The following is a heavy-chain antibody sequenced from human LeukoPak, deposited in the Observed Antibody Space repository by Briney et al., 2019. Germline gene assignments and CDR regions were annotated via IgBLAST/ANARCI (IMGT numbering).Heavy chain of an antibody. Sequence: GGSLRLSCAASGFTFSSYSMNWVRQAPGKGLEWVSYISSSSSTIYYADSVKGRFTISRDNAKNSLYLQMNSLRAEDTAVYYCARAEYDFWRDTTDVYYYYYYMDVWGKGTTVTVSS. CDR3: ARAEYDFWRDTTDVYYYYYYMDV. J-gene: IGHJ6*03. D-gene: IGHD3-3*01. V-gene: IGHV3-48*01. CDR2: ISSSSSTI. CDR1: GFTFSSYS.